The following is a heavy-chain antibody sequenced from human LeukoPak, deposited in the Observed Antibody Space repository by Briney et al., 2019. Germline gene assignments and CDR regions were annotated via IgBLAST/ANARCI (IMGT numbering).Heavy chain of an antibody. CDR2: IIPILGIA. Sequence: SVKVSCKASGGTFSSYAISWVRQAPGQGLEWMGRIIPILGIANYAQKFQGRVTITADKSTSTAYMELSSLRSEDTAVYYCAKREAHDYGDYGLDYWGQGTLVTVSS. J-gene: IGHJ4*02. D-gene: IGHD4-17*01. V-gene: IGHV1-69*04. CDR3: AKREAHDYGDYGLDY. CDR1: GGTFSSYA.